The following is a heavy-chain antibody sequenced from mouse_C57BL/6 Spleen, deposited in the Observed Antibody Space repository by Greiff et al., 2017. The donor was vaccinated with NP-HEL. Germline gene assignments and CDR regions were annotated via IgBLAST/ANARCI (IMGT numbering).Heavy chain of an antibody. V-gene: IGHV1-54*01. CDR1: GYAFTNYL. J-gene: IGHJ2*01. CDR2: INPGSGGT. D-gene: IGHD2-3*01. CDR3: ARPIYDGYHFDY. Sequence: QVQLQQSGAELVRPGTSVKVSCKASGYAFTNYLIEWVKQRPGQGLEWIGVINPGSGGTNYNEKFKGKATLTADKSSSTAYMQLSSLTSEDSAVYFCARPIYDGYHFDYWGQGTTLTVSS.